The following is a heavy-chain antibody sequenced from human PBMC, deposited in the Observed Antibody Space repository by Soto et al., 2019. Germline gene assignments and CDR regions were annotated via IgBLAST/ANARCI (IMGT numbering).Heavy chain of an antibody. CDR3: ASGYCSSTSCYASDYYYYYGMDV. V-gene: IGHV3-48*02. J-gene: IGHJ6*04. CDR1: GFTFSSYS. D-gene: IGHD2-2*01. CDR2: ISSSSSTI. Sequence: EVQLVESGGGLVQPGGSLRLSCAASGFTFSSYSMNWVRQAPGKGLAWVSYISSSSSTIYYADSVKGRFTISRDNAKNSLYLQMNSLRDEYTAVYYCASGYCSSTSCYASDYYYYYGMDVWGEGTTVTVSS.